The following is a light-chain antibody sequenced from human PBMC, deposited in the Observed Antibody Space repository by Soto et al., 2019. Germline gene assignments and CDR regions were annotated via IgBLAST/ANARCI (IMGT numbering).Light chain of an antibody. CDR3: TSYTDTGTLEV. J-gene: IGLJ3*02. CDR2: EVR. Sequence: QSVLTQPASVSGSPGQSITISCTGTYSDVGGYNYVSWYQHHPGKAPKLIIYEVRDRPSGVSNRFSGSKSGNTASLTISGLQAEDEADYYCTSYTDTGTLEVFGGGTKVTVL. CDR1: YSDVGGYNY. V-gene: IGLV2-14*01.